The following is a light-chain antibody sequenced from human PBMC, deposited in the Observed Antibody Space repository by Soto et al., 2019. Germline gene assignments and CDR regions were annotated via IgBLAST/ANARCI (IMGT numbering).Light chain of an antibody. J-gene: IGKJ2*01. CDR3: QESHST. V-gene: IGKV1-39*01. CDR2: AAS. CDR1: QSIGTY. Sequence: QMTQSPSSLSASVGDSVTITCRASQSIGTYLDWYQHKPGKAPKLLIYAASSLQSGVPSRFSGSGSGTDFTLTISSLQPEDFATYYGQESHSTFGQGTKLEIK.